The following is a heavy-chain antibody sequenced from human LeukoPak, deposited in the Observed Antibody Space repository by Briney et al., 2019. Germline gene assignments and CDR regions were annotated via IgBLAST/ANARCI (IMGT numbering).Heavy chain of an antibody. Sequence: SETLSLTCTVSGGSISSSSYYWGWIRQPPGKGLEWIGSIYYSGCTYYNPSLKSRVTISVDTSKNQFSLKLSSVTAADTAVYYCASSYSSSSTADYWGQGTLVTVSS. V-gene: IGHV4-39*01. CDR2: IYYSGCT. CDR3: ASSYSSSSTADY. J-gene: IGHJ4*02. D-gene: IGHD6-6*01. CDR1: GGSISSSSYY.